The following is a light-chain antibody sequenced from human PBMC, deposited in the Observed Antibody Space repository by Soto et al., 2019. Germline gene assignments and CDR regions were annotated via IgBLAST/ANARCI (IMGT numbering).Light chain of an antibody. Sequence: QSALTQPASVSGSPGQSITISCTGTSSDVGGYNYVSWYQQHPGKAPKLMIYDVSNRPSGVSNRFSGSKSGNTASLTISGLQADDEADYYCSSYTSSSTLLVFGTGTQLTV. V-gene: IGLV2-14*01. J-gene: IGLJ1*01. CDR1: SSDVGGYNY. CDR3: SSYTSSSTLLV. CDR2: DVS.